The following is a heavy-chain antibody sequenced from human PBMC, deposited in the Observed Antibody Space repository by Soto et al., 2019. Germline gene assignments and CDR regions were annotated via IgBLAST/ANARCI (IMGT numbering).Heavy chain of an antibody. CDR2: IYYSGST. V-gene: IGHV4-31*03. CDR3: ARVDRVLRYLDP. CDR1: GGSISSGGYY. D-gene: IGHD3-9*01. J-gene: IGHJ5*02. Sequence: SETLSLTCTVSGGSISSGGYYWSWIRQHPGKGLEWIGYIYYSGSTYYNPSLKSRVTISVDTSKNQFSLKLSSVTAADTAVYYCARVDRVLRYLDPWGQGTLVTVSS.